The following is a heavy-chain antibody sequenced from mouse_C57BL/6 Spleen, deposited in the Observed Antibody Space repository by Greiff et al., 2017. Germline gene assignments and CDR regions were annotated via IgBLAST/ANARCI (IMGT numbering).Heavy chain of an antibody. V-gene: IGHV1-69*01. CDR2: IDPPDSYT. Sequence: VQLQQPGAELVMPGASVKLSCKASGYTFTSYWMHWVKQRPGHGLEWIGEIDPPDSYTNYNQKFKGKSTLTVDKSSSTAYMQLSSLTSEDSAVYYCARVIPVEGYAMDYWGQGTSVTVSS. CDR1: GYTFTSYW. J-gene: IGHJ4*01. CDR3: ARVIPVEGYAMDY. D-gene: IGHD2-1*01.